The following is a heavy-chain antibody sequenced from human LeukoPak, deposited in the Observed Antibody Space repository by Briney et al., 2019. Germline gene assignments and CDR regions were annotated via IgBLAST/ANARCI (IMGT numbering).Heavy chain of an antibody. CDR3: SSYDNSGYYYRNY. CDR1: GFTFSGSA. J-gene: IGHJ4*02. D-gene: IGHD3-22*01. Sequence: GGSLRLXCAASGFTFSGSAIHWVRQASGKGLEWVGRVRTKGNGYATQYAAPVKGRFTISRDDSKNTAYLQMNSLKTEDTAVYFCSSYDNSGYYYRNYWGQGTLVTVSS. CDR2: VRTKGNGYAT. V-gene: IGHV3-73*01.